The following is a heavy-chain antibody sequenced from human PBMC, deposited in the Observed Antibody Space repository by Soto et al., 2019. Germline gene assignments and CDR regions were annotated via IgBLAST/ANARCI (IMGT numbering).Heavy chain of an antibody. CDR1: GYTFTSYA. D-gene: IGHD2-21*02. J-gene: IGHJ4*02. V-gene: IGHV1-3*05. CDR3: ARRIVVVTALDY. CDR2: INAGNGNT. Sequence: QVQLVQSGAEEKKPGASVKVSCKASGYTFTSYAMHWVRQAPGQRLEWMGWINAGNGNTKYSQKFQGRVTITRDTSASTAYIEMSSLRSEETAVYYCARRIVVVTALDYWGQGPLVTVSS.